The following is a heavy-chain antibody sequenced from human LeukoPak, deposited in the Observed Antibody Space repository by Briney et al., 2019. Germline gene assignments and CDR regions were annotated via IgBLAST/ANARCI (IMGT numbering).Heavy chain of an antibody. D-gene: IGHD2-15*01. CDR1: GGSFSGYY. V-gene: IGHV4-34*01. CDR3: ARGLSAIVY. Sequence: PSETLSLTCAVYGGSFSGYYWSWIRQPPGKGLEWIGEINHSGSTNYNPSLKSRVTISVDTSKNQFSLKLSSVTAANTAVYYCARGLSAIVYWGQGTLVTVSS. CDR2: INHSGST. J-gene: IGHJ4*02.